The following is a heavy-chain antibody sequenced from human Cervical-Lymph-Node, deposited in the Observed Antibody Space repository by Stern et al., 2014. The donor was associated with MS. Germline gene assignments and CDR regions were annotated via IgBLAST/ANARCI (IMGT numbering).Heavy chain of an antibody. D-gene: IGHD2-21*02. CDR1: GYTFSNFG. CDR3: ARDLTVKFTSWFPGEH. V-gene: IGHV1-18*01. J-gene: IGHJ4*02. CDR2: ISAYSGNI. Sequence: VQLVESGTEVKKPGASVKVSCKASGYTFSNFGISWVRQAPGQGLEWMGWISAYSGNINYAQKMQGRVTMTPYTSTNTAYMELRDLRSDDTAVYYCARDLTVKFTSWFPGEHWGQGTLVTVSS.